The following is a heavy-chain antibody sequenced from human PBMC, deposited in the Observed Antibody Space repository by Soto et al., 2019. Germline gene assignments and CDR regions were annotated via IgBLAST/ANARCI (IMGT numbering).Heavy chain of an antibody. CDR3: AKEMDYDSSGYSDAFAI. Sequence: EVKLLESGGGLVQPGGSLRLSCAASGFTFSSYAMSWVRQAPGKGLEWVSAISGSGGSTYYADSVKGRFTISRDNSKHTLYLQLNSRRAEDTAVYYCAKEMDYDSSGYSDAFAIWGQGTRVTVSS. CDR2: ISGSGGST. J-gene: IGHJ3*02. D-gene: IGHD3-22*01. V-gene: IGHV3-23*01. CDR1: GFTFSSYA.